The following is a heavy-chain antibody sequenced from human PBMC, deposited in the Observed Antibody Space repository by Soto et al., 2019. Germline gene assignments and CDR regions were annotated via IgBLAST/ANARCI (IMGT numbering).Heavy chain of an antibody. J-gene: IGHJ5*02. V-gene: IGHV4-59*08. CDR1: GGSISSYY. CDR3: ARLRGGGYNWNDELAWFDP. Sequence: SETLSLTCTVSGGSISSYYWSWIRQPPGKGLEWIGYIYYSGSTNYNPSLKSRVTISVDTSKNQFSLKLSSVTAADTAVYYCARLRGGGYNWNDELAWFDPWGQGTLVTVSS. CDR2: IYYSGST. D-gene: IGHD1-1*01.